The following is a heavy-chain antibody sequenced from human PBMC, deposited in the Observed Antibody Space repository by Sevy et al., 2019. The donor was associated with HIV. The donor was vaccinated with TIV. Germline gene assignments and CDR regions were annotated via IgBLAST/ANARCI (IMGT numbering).Heavy chain of an antibody. D-gene: IGHD2-21*02. CDR3: ASVRPCGGDCYFFDS. V-gene: IGHV1-69*10. J-gene: IGHJ4*02. CDR1: GGSLSNYG. CDR2: IIPRPGLA. Sequence: ASVKVSCKASGGSLSNYGINWVQQAAGQGLEWMEGIIPRPGLANYAQKFRDRVTITADESTNTVYMEVRRLRFEDTGVRYCASVRPCGGDCYFFDSWGQGTLVTVSS.